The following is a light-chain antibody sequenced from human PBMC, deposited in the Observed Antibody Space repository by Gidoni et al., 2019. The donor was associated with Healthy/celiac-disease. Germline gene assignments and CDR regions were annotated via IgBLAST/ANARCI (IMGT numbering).Light chain of an antibody. Sequence: EIVFTQSPGTLSLSPGERATLSCRASQSINNNYLAWYQQKPGQAPRLLIYCASSRAAGIPDRFSGSGSGTDFTLTVARMEPEDFAVYYCQQYDSSPWTFGQXTKVEIK. V-gene: IGKV3-20*01. CDR3: QQYDSSPWT. J-gene: IGKJ1*01. CDR1: QSINNNY. CDR2: CAS.